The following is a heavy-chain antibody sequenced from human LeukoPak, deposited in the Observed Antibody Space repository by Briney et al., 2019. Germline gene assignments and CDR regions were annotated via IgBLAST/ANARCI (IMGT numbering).Heavy chain of an antibody. Sequence: KPSETLSLTCTVSGGSISSYYWSWIRQPPGKGLEWIGEINHSGSTNYNPSLKSRVTISVDTSKNQFSLKLSSVTAADTAVYYCARGRWNYQGAFDIWGQGTMVTVSS. CDR2: INHSGST. D-gene: IGHD1-7*01. CDR3: ARGRWNYQGAFDI. V-gene: IGHV4-34*01. J-gene: IGHJ3*02. CDR1: GGSISSYY.